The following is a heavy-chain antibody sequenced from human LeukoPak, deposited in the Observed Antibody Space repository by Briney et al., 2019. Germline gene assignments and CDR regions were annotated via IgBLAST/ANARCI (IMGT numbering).Heavy chain of an antibody. CDR1: GFSLSTSGMC. CDR2: IDWDDDK. V-gene: IGHV2-70*11. CDR3: ARLYYYDSSGGFAY. D-gene: IGHD3-22*01. Sequence: SGPTLVNPTQTLTLTCTFSGFSLSTSGMCVGWIRQPPGEALEWLARIDWDDDKYYSTSLKTRLTISKDTSKNQVVLTMTNMDPVDTATYYCARLYYYDSSGGFAYWGQGTLVTVSS. J-gene: IGHJ4*02.